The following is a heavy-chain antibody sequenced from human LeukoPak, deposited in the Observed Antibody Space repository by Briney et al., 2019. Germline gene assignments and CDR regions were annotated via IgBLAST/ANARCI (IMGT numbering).Heavy chain of an antibody. J-gene: IGHJ3*02. D-gene: IGHD3-3*01. CDR1: GFTFSSYA. CDR3: ARPRILEWLYDAFDI. V-gene: IGHV3-21*01. CDR2: ISSSSSYI. Sequence: GGSLRLSCAASGFTFSSYAMSWVRQAPGKGLEWVSSISSSSSYIYYADSVKGRFTISRDNAKNSLYLQMNSLRAEDTAVYYCARPRILEWLYDAFDIWGQGTMVTVSS.